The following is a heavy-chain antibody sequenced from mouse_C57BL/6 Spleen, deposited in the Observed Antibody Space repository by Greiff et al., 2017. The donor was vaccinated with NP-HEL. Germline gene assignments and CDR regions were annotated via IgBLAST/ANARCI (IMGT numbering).Heavy chain of an antibody. Sequence: EVQLVESGGDLVKPGGSLKLSCAASGFTFSSYGMSWVRQTPDKRLEWVATISSGGSYTYYPDSVKGRFTISRDNAKNTLYLQMSSLKSEDTAMYYCARQSDYGRYFDVWGTGTTVTVSS. D-gene: IGHD2-4*01. V-gene: IGHV5-6*01. CDR1: GFTFSSYG. J-gene: IGHJ1*03. CDR2: ISSGGSYT. CDR3: ARQSDYGRYFDV.